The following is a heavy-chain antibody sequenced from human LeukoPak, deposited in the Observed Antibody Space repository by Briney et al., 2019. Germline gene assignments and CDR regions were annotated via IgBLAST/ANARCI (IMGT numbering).Heavy chain of an antibody. V-gene: IGHV3-30-3*01. Sequence: GGSLRLSCVASGFTFSNFAMHWVRQAPGKGLEWVTLISFDGSNKYYADSVKGRFTVSRDNSKNTLYLQMNSLRAEDTAVYYCARENYYDTRSFDYWGQGTLVTVSS. CDR2: ISFDGSNK. D-gene: IGHD3-22*01. CDR1: GFTFSNFA. J-gene: IGHJ4*02. CDR3: ARENYYDTRSFDY.